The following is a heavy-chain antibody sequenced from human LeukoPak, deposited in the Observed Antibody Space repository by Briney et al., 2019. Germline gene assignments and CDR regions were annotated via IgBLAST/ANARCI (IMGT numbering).Heavy chain of an antibody. CDR3: AGITAAYYYYYGMDV. Sequence: PSETLSLTCAVYGGSFSGYYWSWIRQPPGEGLEWIGEINHSGSTNYNPSLKSRVTISVDTSKNQFSLKLSSVTAADTAVYYCAGITAAYYYYYGMDVWGKGTTVTVSS. D-gene: IGHD6-13*01. J-gene: IGHJ6*04. V-gene: IGHV4-34*01. CDR1: GGSFSGYY. CDR2: INHSGST.